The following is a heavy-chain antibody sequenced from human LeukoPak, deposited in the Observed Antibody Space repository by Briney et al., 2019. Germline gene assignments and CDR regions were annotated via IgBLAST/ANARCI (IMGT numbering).Heavy chain of an antibody. CDR2: IIPIFGIA. CDR3: ARGGSTSFDNWFDP. V-gene: IGHV1-69*04. CDR1: GGTFSSYA. J-gene: IGHJ5*02. Sequence: SVKVSRKASGGTFSSYAISWVRQAPGQGLEWMGRIIPIFGIANYAQKFQGRVTITADKSTSTAYMELSSLRSEDTAVYYCARGGSTSFDNWFDPWGQGTLVTVSS. D-gene: IGHD2-2*01.